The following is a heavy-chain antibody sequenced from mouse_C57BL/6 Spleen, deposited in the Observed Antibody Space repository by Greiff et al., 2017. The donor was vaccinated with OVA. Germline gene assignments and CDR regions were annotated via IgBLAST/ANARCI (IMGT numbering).Heavy chain of an antibody. J-gene: IGHJ2*01. CDR2: ILPGSGST. V-gene: IGHV1-9*01. CDR3: ARWTVVADGDY. D-gene: IGHD1-1*01. CDR1: GYTFTGYW. Sequence: QVQLQQSGAELMKPGASVKLSCKATGYTFTGYWKEWVKQRPGHGLEWIGEILPGSGSTNYNEKFKGKATFTVDTSSNTPYMQLSCLTTVDSAIDDWARWTVVADGDYWGQGTTLTVSS.